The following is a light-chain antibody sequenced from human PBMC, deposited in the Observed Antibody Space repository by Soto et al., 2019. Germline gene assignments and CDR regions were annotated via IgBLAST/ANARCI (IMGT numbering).Light chain of an antibody. CDR1: SSYVGNYIY. V-gene: IGLV2-11*01. Sequence: QSVLTQPRSVSGSPGQSVTISCTGTSSYVGNYIYVSWYQQLPGNAPKLMIYDVTKRPSGVPDRFSGSKSGNTASLTISGLQAEDEADYYCCSYAGSYTYVFGTGTKVTVL. J-gene: IGLJ1*01. CDR3: CSYAGSYTYV. CDR2: DVT.